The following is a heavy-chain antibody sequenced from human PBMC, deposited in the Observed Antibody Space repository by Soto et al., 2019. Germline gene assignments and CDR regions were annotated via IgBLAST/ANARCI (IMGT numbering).Heavy chain of an antibody. CDR3: ARWGDSSSSSGMDV. J-gene: IGHJ6*02. V-gene: IGHV1-18*01. CDR1: GYTFTSYG. Sequence: ASVKVSCKASGYTFTSYGISWVRQAPGQWLEWMGWISAYNGNTNYAQKLQGRVTMTTDTSTSTAYMELRSLRSDDTAVYYCARWGDSSSSSGMDVWGQGTTVTVSS. D-gene: IGHD6-13*01. CDR2: ISAYNGNT.